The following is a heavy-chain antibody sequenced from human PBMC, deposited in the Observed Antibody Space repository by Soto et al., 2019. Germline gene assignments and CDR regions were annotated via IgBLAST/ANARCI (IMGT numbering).Heavy chain of an antibody. CDR2: ISAYNGNT. CDR1: GYTFTSYG. CDR3: ARDTGRQLFEWATWGWFDP. Sequence: QVQLLQSGAEVKKPGASVKVSCKAPGYTFTSYGISWVRQTPGQGLEWMSWISAYNGNTNYAQKNHGRVTMTTDTSTSTAYMELRSLRSDDTAVYYCARDTGRQLFEWATWGWFDPWGQGSLVAVSS. J-gene: IGHJ5*02. D-gene: IGHD3-3*01. V-gene: IGHV1-18*01.